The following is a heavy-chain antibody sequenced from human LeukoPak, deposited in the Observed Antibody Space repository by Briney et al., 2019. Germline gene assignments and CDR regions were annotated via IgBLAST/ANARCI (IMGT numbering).Heavy chain of an antibody. CDR1: GDFITAYY. V-gene: IGHV4-38-2*02. Sequence: SETLSLTCTVSGDFITAYYWSWIRQPPGKGLEWIGSIYHSGSTYYNPSLKSRVTMSVDTSKNQFSLKLSSVTAADTAVYYCARSSRSWSTFDYWGQGTLVTVSS. CDR3: ARSSRSWSTFDY. J-gene: IGHJ4*02. D-gene: IGHD6-13*01. CDR2: IYHSGST.